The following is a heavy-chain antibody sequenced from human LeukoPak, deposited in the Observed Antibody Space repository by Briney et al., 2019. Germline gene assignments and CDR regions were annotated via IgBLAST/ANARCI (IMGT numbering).Heavy chain of an antibody. CDR2: IYHSGST. CDR1: GGSISSGGYY. D-gene: IGHD2-21*02. Sequence: SETLSLTCTVSGGSISSGGYYWSWIRQPPGKGLEWIGYIYHSGSTYYNPSLKSRVTISVDTSKNQFSLKLSSVTAADTAVYYCARVAPKGDHEAFDIWGQGTMVTVSS. V-gene: IGHV4-30-2*01. CDR3: ARVAPKGDHEAFDI. J-gene: IGHJ3*02.